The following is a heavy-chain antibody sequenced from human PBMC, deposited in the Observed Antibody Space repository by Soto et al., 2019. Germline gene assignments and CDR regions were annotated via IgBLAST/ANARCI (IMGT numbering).Heavy chain of an antibody. CDR3: AKDGHSVNWYYYMDV. CDR1: GFTFSSHA. CDR2: ITASGDDT. J-gene: IGHJ6*03. Sequence: EVQLLESGGGLVQPGGSLRLSCAASGFTFSSHAMTWVRQVPGKGLEWVSTITASGDDTFYADSVKGRFTISRDNSENTVFLQMSSLRAADTAAYYCAKDGHSVNWYYYMDVWGKGTTVTVSS. V-gene: IGHV3-23*01. D-gene: IGHD1-1*01.